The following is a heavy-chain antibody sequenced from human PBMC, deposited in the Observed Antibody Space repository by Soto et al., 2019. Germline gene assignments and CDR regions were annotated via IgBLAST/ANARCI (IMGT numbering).Heavy chain of an antibody. CDR3: ARGDSSGWTYCYFDL. J-gene: IGHJ2*01. D-gene: IGHD6-19*01. V-gene: IGHV3-23*01. Sequence: EVQLLESGGDLVQPGGSLRLSCAASGFTFSSYAMSWVRQAPGKGLEWVSIITGSGGITYYADSVKGRFTISRDNFKNTLSLQMNSLRAADTAVYYCARGDSSGWTYCYFDLWGRGTLATVSS. CDR2: ITGSGGIT. CDR1: GFTFSSYA.